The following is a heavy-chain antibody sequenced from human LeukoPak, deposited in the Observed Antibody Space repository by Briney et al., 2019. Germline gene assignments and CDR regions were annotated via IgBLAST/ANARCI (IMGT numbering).Heavy chain of an antibody. V-gene: IGHV3-23*01. J-gene: IGHJ6*03. Sequence: GGSLRLSCAASGFTFSSYAMSWVRQAPGKGLEWVSAISGSGGSTYYADSVKGRFTISRDNSKNTLYLQMNSLRAEGTAVYYCARRWNSSSRWYYMDVWGKGTTVTVSS. CDR3: ARRWNSSSRWYYMDV. D-gene: IGHD6-13*01. CDR1: GFTFSSYA. CDR2: ISGSGGST.